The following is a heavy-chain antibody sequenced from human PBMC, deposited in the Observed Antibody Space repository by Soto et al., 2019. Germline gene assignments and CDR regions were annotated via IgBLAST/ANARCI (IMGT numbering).Heavy chain of an antibody. D-gene: IGHD2-15*01. V-gene: IGHV3-30-3*01. J-gene: IGHJ4*02. Sequence: GGSLRLSCAASGFTFSSYAMHWVRQAPGKGLEWVAVISYDGSNKYYADSVKGRFTISRDNSKNTLYLQMNSLRAEDTAVYYCASIYGYCSGGSCYSLDYWGQGTLVTVSS. CDR2: ISYDGSNK. CDR3: ASIYGYCSGGSCYSLDY. CDR1: GFTFSSYA.